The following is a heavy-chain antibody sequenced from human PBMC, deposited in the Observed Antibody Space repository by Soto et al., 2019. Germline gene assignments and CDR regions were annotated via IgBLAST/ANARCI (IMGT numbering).Heavy chain of an antibody. D-gene: IGHD7-27*01. J-gene: IGHJ4*02. CDR1: GFTFSSYG. CDR2: ISYDENNK. V-gene: IGHV3-30*18. Sequence: SLRLSCAASGFTFSSYGMNWVRQAPGKGLEWVAVISYDENNKYYADSVKGRFAISRDNSKNTLYLQMNSLRAEDTAVYYCAKVLTGDLDYWGQGTLVTVSS. CDR3: AKVLTGDLDY.